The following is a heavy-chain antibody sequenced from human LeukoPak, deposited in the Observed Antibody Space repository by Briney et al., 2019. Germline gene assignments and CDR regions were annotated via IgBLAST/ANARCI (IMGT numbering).Heavy chain of an antibody. V-gene: IGHV4-39*01. CDR3: ARHPSMIVVVKTYYFDY. Sequence: SETLSLTCTVSGGSISSSSYYWGWIRQPPGKGLEWIGSIYYSGSTYYNPSLKSRVTISVDTSKNQFSLKLSSVTAADTAVYYCARHPSMIVVVKTYYFDYWGQGTLVTVSS. CDR1: GGSISSSSYY. CDR2: IYYSGST. D-gene: IGHD3-22*01. J-gene: IGHJ4*02.